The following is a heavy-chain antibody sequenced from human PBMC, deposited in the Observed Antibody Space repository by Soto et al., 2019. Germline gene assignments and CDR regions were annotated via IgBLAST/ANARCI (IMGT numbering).Heavy chain of an antibody. CDR1: GDSIIGIYH. Sequence: SETLSLTCAVSGDSIIGIYHWAWIRPSPGRGLEWIASIYHTGTTYYTPSLESRVTISVDKSKNKFSLKLSSVTAADTAVYYCAARDGQYRSSSYFDLPPRTGCYYFDYWGQGTLVTVSS. D-gene: IGHD6-13*01. CDR3: AARDGQYRSSSYFDLPPRTGCYYFDY. V-gene: IGHV4-38-2*01. J-gene: IGHJ4*02. CDR2: IYHTGTT.